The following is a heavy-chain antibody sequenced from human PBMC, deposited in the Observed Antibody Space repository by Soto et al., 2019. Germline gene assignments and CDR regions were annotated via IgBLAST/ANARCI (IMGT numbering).Heavy chain of an antibody. CDR1: GFTFSSYS. V-gene: IGHV3-21*01. D-gene: IGHD3-3*01. J-gene: IGHJ4*02. Sequence: GGXLRLSCAASGFTFSSYSMNWVRQAPGKGLEWVSSISSSSSYIYYADSVKGRFTISRDNAKNSLYLQMNSLRAEDTAVYYCARGGGVNYDFWSGPDRRTYYFDYWGQGTLVTVSS. CDR3: ARGGGVNYDFWSGPDRRTYYFDY. CDR2: ISSSSSYI.